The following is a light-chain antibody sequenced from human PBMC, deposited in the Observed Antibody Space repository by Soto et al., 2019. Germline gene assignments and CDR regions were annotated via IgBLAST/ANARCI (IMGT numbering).Light chain of an antibody. J-gene: IGLJ2*01. CDR1: ISDVGGYNY. CDR2: EVF. V-gene: IGLV2-14*01. CDR3: TSYASLSTYVV. Sequence: QSVLTQPASVSGSPGQSITISCTGTISDVGGYNYVSWYQHHPGKAPNLLMYEVFNRPSGVSNRFSGSRSGNTASLTISGLQADDEADYYCTSYASLSTYVVFGGGTKLTVL.